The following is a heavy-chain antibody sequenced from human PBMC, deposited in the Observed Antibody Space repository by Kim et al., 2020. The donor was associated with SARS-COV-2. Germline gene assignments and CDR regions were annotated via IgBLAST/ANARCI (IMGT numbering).Heavy chain of an antibody. Sequence: SVKGRFLISRDNAKNSLYLQMTSLRAEDTAVYYCARGYSYYYDSSGYPLWGQGTLVTVSS. CDR3: ARGYSYYYDSSGYPL. J-gene: IGHJ4*02. V-gene: IGHV3-11*06. D-gene: IGHD3-22*01.